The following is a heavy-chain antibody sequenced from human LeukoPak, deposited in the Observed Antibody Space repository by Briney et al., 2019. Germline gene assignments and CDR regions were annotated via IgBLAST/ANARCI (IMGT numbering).Heavy chain of an antibody. V-gene: IGHV3-49*03. CDR2: IRSKAYGGTT. J-gene: IGHJ5*02. D-gene: IGHD3-22*01. CDR3: NRYDSSGYYGFDP. CDR1: GFTFGDYA. Sequence: GRSLRRSCTASGFTFGDYAMSWFRQAPGKGLEWVGFIRSKAYGGTTEYAASVKGRFTISRDDSKSIAYLQMNSLKTEDTAVYYCNRYDSSGYYGFDPWGQGTLVTVSS.